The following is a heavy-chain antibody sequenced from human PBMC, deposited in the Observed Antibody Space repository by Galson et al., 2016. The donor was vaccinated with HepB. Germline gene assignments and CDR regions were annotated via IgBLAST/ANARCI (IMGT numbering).Heavy chain of an antibody. D-gene: IGHD2-21*01. J-gene: IGHJ3*01. Sequence: SETLSLTCTVSGGSISLYYWSWIRQPPGKGLEWIGYIYSSGSTNYNPSLQSRVTISVDTSKNQFSLRLSSVTAADTAVFYCGSARYFFNGDSYSPDAFDVWGQGRVCTVSS. CDR3: GSARYFFNGDSYSPDAFDV. V-gene: IGHV4-59*01. CDR2: IYSSGST. CDR1: GGSISLYY.